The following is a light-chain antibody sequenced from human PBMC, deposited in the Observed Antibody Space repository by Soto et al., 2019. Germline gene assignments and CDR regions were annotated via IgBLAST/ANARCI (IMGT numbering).Light chain of an antibody. J-gene: IGKJ5*01. CDR3: QQYNNLPIT. Sequence: EIVITQSPSTLSVSPGERASLSCRASQTVLSNLAWYQQKPGRAPRLLIYGASTRATGIPARFSGSGSGTEFTLTISSLQSEDFAVYYCQQYNNLPITFGQGTRLEIK. CDR2: GAS. CDR1: QTVLSN. V-gene: IGKV3-15*01.